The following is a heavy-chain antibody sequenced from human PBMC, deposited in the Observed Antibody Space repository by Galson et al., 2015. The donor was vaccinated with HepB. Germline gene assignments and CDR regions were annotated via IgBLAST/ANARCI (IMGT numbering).Heavy chain of an antibody. D-gene: IGHD6-19*01. CDR3: AREGPRIAVAGTVYGGSGPFDY. CDR2: INAGNGNT. Sequence: SVKVSCKASGYTFTSYAMHWVRQAPGQRLEWMGWINAGNGNTKYSRKFQGRVTITRDTSASTAYMELSSLRSEDTAVYYCAREGPRIAVAGTVYGGSGPFDYWGQGTLVTVSS. CDR1: GYTFTSYA. J-gene: IGHJ4*02. V-gene: IGHV1-3*01.